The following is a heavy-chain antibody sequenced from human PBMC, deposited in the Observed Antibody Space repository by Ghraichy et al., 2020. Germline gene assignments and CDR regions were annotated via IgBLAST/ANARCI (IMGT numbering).Heavy chain of an antibody. J-gene: IGHJ3*02. CDR1: GFIFSAYT. V-gene: IGHV3-48*02. CDR2: ISPHTI. CDR3: ARDDLYAFDI. Sequence: GESLNISCAASGFIFSAYTMNWVRQAPGKGLEWISYISPHTISYADSVKGRFTISRDNAKNSLYLQVNSLRDEDTAVYYCARDDLYAFDIWGQGTMVTVSS.